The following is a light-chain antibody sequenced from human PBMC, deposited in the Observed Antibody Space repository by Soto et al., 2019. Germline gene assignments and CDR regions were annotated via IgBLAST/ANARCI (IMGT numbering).Light chain of an antibody. Sequence: QSVLTQPASVSGSPGQSITISCTGTSSDVGGYNYVSWYQQHPGKAPKPMIYEVSKRPSGVSNRFSGSKSGNTASLTISGLQAEDEADYYCSSYTSSSTRVFGGGTKLTVL. CDR2: EVS. CDR3: SSYTSSSTRV. J-gene: IGLJ2*01. V-gene: IGLV2-14*01. CDR1: SSDVGGYNY.